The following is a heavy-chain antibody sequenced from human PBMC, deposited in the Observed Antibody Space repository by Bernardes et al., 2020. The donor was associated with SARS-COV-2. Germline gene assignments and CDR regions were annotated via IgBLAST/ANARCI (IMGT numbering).Heavy chain of an antibody. V-gene: IGHV3-21*01. Sequence: GGSLRLSCAASGFTFSSYSMNWVRQAPGRGLEWVTSMSDPGTYIYYADSLKGRITISRDKAKSSLFLQMDNLRAEDTAVYYCSRVAARGGDFDLWGQGTLVSVSS. CDR2: MSDPGTYI. J-gene: IGHJ4*02. CDR3: SRVAARGGDFDL. D-gene: IGHD6-6*01. CDR1: GFTFSSYS.